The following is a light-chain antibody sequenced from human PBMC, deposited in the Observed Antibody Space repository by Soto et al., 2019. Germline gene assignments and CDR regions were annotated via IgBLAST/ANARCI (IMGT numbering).Light chain of an antibody. V-gene: IGLV2-8*01. CDR3: TSYAGNDVYV. CDR2: EVS. J-gene: IGLJ1*01. CDR1: GSDVGGYDY. Sequence: QSVLAPPPSASGSPGQSVTISCTGTGSDVGGYDYVSWYQQHPGKAPKLMIYEVSKRPSGVPDRFSASKSGNTASLTVSGLQAEDEAHYHCTSYAGNDVYVFGTGTKVTVL.